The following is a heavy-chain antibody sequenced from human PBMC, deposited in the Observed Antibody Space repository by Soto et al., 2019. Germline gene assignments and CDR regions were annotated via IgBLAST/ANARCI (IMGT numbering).Heavy chain of an antibody. V-gene: IGHV1-18*04. J-gene: IGHJ6*02. CDR3: ARDTALPLGLRDDFFYYGMDV. CDR2: ISANNGDT. Sequence: ALLKVACKAAGYSFRGYRIGWVLQAPGQGLEWVGWISANNGDTKNAEKFQGRVTLTTDTSTSTTYMELTSLRSDDTAVYYCARDTALPLGLRDDFFYYGMDVWGQGTTVTVSS. CDR1: GYSFRGYR. D-gene: IGHD2-2*01.